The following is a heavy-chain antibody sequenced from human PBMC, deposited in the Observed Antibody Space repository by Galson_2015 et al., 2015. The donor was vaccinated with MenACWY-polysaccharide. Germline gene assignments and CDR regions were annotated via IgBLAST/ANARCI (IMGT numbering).Heavy chain of an antibody. V-gene: IGHV3-9*01. Sequence: SLRLSCAASGFTFDEYGMHWVRQAPGKGLAWVSGISRDGKSIGYLDSVRGRFTTSRDSAKNSLYLQMVGLRVEDTALYYCAKGNCGGGACHFDYWGRGTPVTVSS. J-gene: IGHJ4*02. CDR1: GFTFDEYG. CDR3: AKGNCGGGACHFDY. CDR2: ISRDGKSI. D-gene: IGHD2-21*02.